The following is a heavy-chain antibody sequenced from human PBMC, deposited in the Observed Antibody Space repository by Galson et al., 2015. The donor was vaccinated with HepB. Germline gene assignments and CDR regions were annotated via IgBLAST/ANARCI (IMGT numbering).Heavy chain of an antibody. J-gene: IGHJ4*02. V-gene: IGHV3-30*18. CDR2: ISYDGSNK. CDR1: GFTFSSYG. CDR3: AKDLGSTGYYFDY. D-gene: IGHD3-10*01. Sequence: SLRLSCAASGFTFSSYGMHWVRQAPGKGLEWVAVISYDGSNKYYADSVKGRFTISRDNSKNTLYLQMNSLRAEDTAVYYCAKDLGSTGYYFDYWGQGTLVTVSS.